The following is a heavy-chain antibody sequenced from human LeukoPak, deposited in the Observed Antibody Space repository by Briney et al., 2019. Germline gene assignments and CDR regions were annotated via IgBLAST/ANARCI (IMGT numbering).Heavy chain of an antibody. V-gene: IGHV4-59*12. Sequence: SETLSLTCTVSGGSISSYYWSWIRQPPGKGLEWIGYIYYSGSTNYNPSLKSRVTISVDTSKNQFSLKLSSVTAADTAVYDCARDRGPWGITYYGMDVWGQGTTVTVSS. J-gene: IGHJ6*02. CDR3: ARDRGPWGITYYGMDV. CDR1: GGSISSYY. CDR2: IYYSGST. D-gene: IGHD3-16*01.